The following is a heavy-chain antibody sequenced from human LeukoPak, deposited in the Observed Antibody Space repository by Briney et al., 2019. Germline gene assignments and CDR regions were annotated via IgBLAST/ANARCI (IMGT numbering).Heavy chain of an antibody. CDR1: APSFSSYS. CDR3: ARDTSEAGGVPVVFAEDDAFDI. D-gene: IGHD3-10*02. J-gene: IGHJ3*02. Sequence: GPSLTPARAPSAPSFSSYSTNSVRHAPGKGLEWVSSISIPSTYIYYADSVKGRFTISRDNAKNSLYLQMNSLRAEDKAVYYCARDTSEAGGVPVVFAEDDAFDIWGQGTMVTVSS. CDR2: ISIPSTYI. V-gene: IGHV3-21*01.